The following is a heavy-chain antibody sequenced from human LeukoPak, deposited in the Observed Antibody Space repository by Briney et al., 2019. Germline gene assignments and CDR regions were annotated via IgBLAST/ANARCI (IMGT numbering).Heavy chain of an antibody. CDR1: GGSISSYY. CDR3: ARDQGGYSYGFDY. Sequence: SETLSLTCTVSGGSISSYYWSWIRQPPGKGLEWIGYIYYSGSTNYNPSLKTRVTISVDTSNNQFSLKLSSVTAADTAVYYCARDQGGYSYGFDYWGQGTLVTVSS. CDR2: IYYSGST. V-gene: IGHV4-59*01. D-gene: IGHD5-18*01. J-gene: IGHJ4*02.